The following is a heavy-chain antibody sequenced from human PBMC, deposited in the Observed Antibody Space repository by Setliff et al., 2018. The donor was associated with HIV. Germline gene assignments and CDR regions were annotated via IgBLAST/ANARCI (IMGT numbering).Heavy chain of an antibody. CDR2: MSFSANS. Sequence: SETLSLTCNVSGDSIKDYYWSWIRQPPGKGLEWLGYMSFSANSNYNPSLKNRITISIDTSKNQFPLRLKSVTAADAAIYYCARGAGAFGAKLDSWGQGALVTVSS. CDR3: ARGAGAFGAKLDS. J-gene: IGHJ4*02. V-gene: IGHV4-59*01. CDR1: GDSIKDYY. D-gene: IGHD3-10*01.